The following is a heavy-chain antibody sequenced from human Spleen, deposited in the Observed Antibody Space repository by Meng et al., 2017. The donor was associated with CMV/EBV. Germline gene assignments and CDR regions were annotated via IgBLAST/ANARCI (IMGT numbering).Heavy chain of an antibody. CDR1: GYTFTNIY. D-gene: IGHD2/OR15-2a*01. V-gene: IGHV1-2*02. CDR2: VNPNTGDT. CDR3: ARDFYDHNGFGAFDI. J-gene: IGHJ3*02. Sequence: ASVKVSCKASGYTFTNIYMHWVRQAPGQGLEWMGWVNPNTGDTQYAQRFQGRVTMTRDTSIRTVYMELFRLTSDGTAIFYCARDFYDHNGFGAFDIWGQGTMVTVSS.